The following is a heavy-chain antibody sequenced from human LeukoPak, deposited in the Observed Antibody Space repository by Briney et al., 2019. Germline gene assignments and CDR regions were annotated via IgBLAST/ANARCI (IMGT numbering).Heavy chain of an antibody. CDR3: ARGIVVVVVDTSNWFDP. V-gene: IGHV3-30*04. J-gene: IGHJ5*02. CDR2: ISYDGRNK. Sequence: QPGGSLRLSCAASGFTFSSYAMHWVRQAPGKGLEWVAVISYDGRNKDYADSVKGRFTISRDNSKNTLYLQMNSLRADDTAVYYCARGIVVVVVDTSNWFDPWGQGTLVTVSS. CDR1: GFTFSSYA. D-gene: IGHD2-15*01.